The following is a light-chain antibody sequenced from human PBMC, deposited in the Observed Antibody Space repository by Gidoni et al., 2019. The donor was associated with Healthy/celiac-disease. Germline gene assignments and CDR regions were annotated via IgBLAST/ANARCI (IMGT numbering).Light chain of an antibody. V-gene: IGKV3-11*01. Sequence: EIVFTQSPATLSLSPGERATLSCRASQSVSSYLAWYQQKPGQAPRLLIYDASNRATGIPARFSVSGSGTDFTLTISSLEPEDFAVYYCQQRSNWPIFTFGPGTKVDIK. CDR1: QSVSSY. CDR2: DAS. J-gene: IGKJ3*01. CDR3: QQRSNWPIFT.